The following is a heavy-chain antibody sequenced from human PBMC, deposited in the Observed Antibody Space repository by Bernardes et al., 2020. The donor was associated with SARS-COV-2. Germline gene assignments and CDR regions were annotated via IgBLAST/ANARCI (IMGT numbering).Heavy chain of an antibody. CDR3: AKEGGSSSGWYVTYFDD. CDR1: GFSLSAYA. CDR2: ISGSGTSK. J-gene: IGHJ4*02. Sequence: SLRLSCAASGFSLSAYAMNWVRQAPGKGLEWVSGISGSGTSKSYADSVKGRFTISSDHSKNTVYLQMDSLKVDDTAVYYCAKEGGSSSGWYVTYFDDWGQGTLVTVSS. D-gene: IGHD6-19*01. V-gene: IGHV3-23*01.